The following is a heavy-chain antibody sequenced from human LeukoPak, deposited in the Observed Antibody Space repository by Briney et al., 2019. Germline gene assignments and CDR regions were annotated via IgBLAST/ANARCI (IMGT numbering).Heavy chain of an antibody. D-gene: IGHD3-22*01. J-gene: IGHJ4*02. V-gene: IGHV1-8*03. Sequence: VASVKVSCKASGYTFTSYDINWMRQATGQGLEWMGWMNPNSGNTGYAQKFQGRVTITRNTSISTAYMELSSLRSEDTAVYYCARGVAYDSSGVGDYWGQGTLVTVSS. CDR3: ARGVAYDSSGVGDY. CDR2: MNPNSGNT. CDR1: GYTFTSYD.